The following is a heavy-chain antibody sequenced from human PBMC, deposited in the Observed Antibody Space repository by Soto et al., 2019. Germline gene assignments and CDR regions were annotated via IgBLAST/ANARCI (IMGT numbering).Heavy chain of an antibody. Sequence: PGGSLRLSCAASGFTFSSYWMHWVRQAPGKGLVWVSRINSDGSSTSYADSVKGRFTISRDNAKNTLYLQMNSLRAEDTAVYYCARAYCSSTSCYGASWFDPWGQGTLVTVSS. D-gene: IGHD2-2*01. CDR1: GFTFSSYW. V-gene: IGHV3-74*01. CDR2: INSDGSST. J-gene: IGHJ5*02. CDR3: ARAYCSSTSCYGASWFDP.